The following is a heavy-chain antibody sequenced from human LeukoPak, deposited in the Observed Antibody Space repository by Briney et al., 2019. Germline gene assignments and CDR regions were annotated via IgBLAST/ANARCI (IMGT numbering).Heavy chain of an antibody. D-gene: IGHD5-12*01. CDR1: GGSISSGDYY. J-gene: IGHJ4*02. Sequence: SETLSLTCTVSGGSISSGDYYWSWLRQPPGKGLEWIGYIYYSGSAYYNPSLKSRVTISVDTSKNQTSLKLSSVTAADTAVYYCAREDIVTTIYDYWGQGTLVNVSS. CDR2: IYYSGSA. V-gene: IGHV4-30-4*01. CDR3: AREDIVTTIYDY.